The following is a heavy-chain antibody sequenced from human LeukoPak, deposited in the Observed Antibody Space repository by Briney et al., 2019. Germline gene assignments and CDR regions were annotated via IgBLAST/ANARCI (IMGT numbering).Heavy chain of an antibody. J-gene: IGHJ3*02. V-gene: IGHV4-39*01. D-gene: IGHD2-2*01. Sequence: SETLSLICTVSGGSISSSSYYWGWIRQPPGKGLKWFESIYYSGSTYYNPSLKSRVTISVDTSKNQFSLKLSSVTAADTAVYYCASPVVPARDAFDIWGQGTMVTVSS. CDR2: IYYSGST. CDR1: GGSISSSSYY. CDR3: ASPVVPARDAFDI.